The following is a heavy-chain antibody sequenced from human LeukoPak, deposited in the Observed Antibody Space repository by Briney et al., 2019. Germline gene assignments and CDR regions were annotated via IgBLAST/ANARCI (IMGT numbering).Heavy chain of an antibody. V-gene: IGHV3-23*01. CDR3: ARDKLVSDY. J-gene: IGHJ4*02. Sequence: GGSLRLSCAASGFTFSSYAMSWVRQAPGKGLEWVSAISGSGGSTYYADSVKGRFTISRDNAKNSLYLQMNSLRAEDTAVYYCARDKLVSDYWGQGTLVTVSS. CDR1: GFTFSSYA. CDR2: ISGSGGST. D-gene: IGHD6-13*01.